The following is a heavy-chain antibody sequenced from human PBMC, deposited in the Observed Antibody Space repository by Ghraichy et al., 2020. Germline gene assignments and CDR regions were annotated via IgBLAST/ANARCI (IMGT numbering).Heavy chain of an antibody. J-gene: IGHJ5*02. V-gene: IGHV4-59*01. D-gene: IGHD3-3*01. CDR1: GGSISSYY. CDR3: AREHYDFWSGGTNWFDP. CDR2: IYYSGST. Sequence: SETLSLTCTVSGGSISSYYWSWIRQPPGKGLEWIGYIYYSGSTNYNPSLKSRVTISVDTSKNQFSLKLSSVTAADTAVYYCAREHYDFWSGGTNWFDPWGQGTLVTVSS.